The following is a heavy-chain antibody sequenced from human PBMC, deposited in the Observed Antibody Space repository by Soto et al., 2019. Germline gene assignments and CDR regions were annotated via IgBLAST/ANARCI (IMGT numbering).Heavy chain of an antibody. J-gene: IGHJ6*02. V-gene: IGHV3-74*01. CDR3: ARGIRNYYGVDV. Sequence: PGGSLRLSCAASEFTFSSYWMHWVRQAPGKGLVWVSRINSDWSSTSYADSVKGRFTISRDNAKNTLYLQMSSLRAEDTAVYYCARGIRNYYGVDVWGQGTTVTVSS. D-gene: IGHD4-17*01. CDR1: EFTFSSYW. CDR2: INSDWSST.